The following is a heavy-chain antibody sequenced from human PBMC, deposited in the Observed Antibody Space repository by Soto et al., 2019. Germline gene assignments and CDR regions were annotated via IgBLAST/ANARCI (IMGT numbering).Heavy chain of an antibody. Sequence: EGQLVESGGGLVQPGGSLRLSCAASGFTFSTYWMNWVRQAPGKGLVWVSLINPDGSTTTYADSVKGRFTISRDTAKTTVYLQMNRLRVDDTAVYYCARDLRGSPDYWGPGTVVTVSS. CDR2: INPDGSTT. D-gene: IGHD1-26*01. CDR3: ARDLRGSPDY. J-gene: IGHJ4*02. CDR1: GFTFSTYW. V-gene: IGHV3-74*01.